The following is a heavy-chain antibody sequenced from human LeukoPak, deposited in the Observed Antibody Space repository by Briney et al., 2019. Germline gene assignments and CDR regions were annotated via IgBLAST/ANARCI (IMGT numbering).Heavy chain of an antibody. CDR3: ARDAYSYGPGGFDY. D-gene: IGHD5-18*01. CDR1: GGSISSYY. Sequence: SETLSLTCTVSGGSISSYYWSWIRQPPGKGLEWIGYIYYSGSTNYNPSLKSRVTISVDTSKNQFSLKLSSVTAADTAVYYCARDAYSYGPGGFDYWGQGTLVTVSS. V-gene: IGHV4-59*01. CDR2: IYYSGST. J-gene: IGHJ4*02.